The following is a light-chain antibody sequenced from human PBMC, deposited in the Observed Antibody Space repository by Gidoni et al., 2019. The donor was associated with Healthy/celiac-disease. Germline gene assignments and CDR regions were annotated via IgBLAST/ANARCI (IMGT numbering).Light chain of an antibody. CDR3: QPRSNWPPSWT. V-gene: IGKV3-11*01. CDR2: DAA. Sequence: EMVLTQAPATLSLSPGERATLSCRASKSVSSYLAWYQQKPGQAPRLLISDAANRATGIPARFSGSGSGTDFTLTLSSLGPEDFAVYYCQPRSNWPPSWTFGQGTKVEIK. CDR1: KSVSSY. J-gene: IGKJ1*01.